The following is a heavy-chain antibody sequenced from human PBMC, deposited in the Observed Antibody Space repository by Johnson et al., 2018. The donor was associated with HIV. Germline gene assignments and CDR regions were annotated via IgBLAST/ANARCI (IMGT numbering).Heavy chain of an antibody. D-gene: IGHD5-18*01. CDR2: INWNGGTT. Sequence: VQLVESGGGLVQPGGSLRLSCAASGFTFDDYGMSWVRQAPGKGLEWVSGINWNGGTTGYADSVKGRFTISRDNSKSTLYLQMNSLRAEDTAVYYCARAYTYGAFDIWGQGTRVTVSS. CDR3: ARAYTYGAFDI. J-gene: IGHJ3*02. V-gene: IGHV3-20*04. CDR1: GFTFDDYG.